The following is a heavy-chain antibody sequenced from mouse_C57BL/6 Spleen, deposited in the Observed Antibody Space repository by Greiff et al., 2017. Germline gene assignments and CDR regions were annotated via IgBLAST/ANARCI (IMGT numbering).Heavy chain of an antibody. CDR2: IYPGSGST. D-gene: IGHD1-1*01. V-gene: IGHV1-55*01. J-gene: IGHJ3*01. CDR1: GYTFTSYW. Sequence: VQLQQSGAELVKPGASVKMSCKASGYTFTSYWITWVKQRPGQGLEWIGDIYPGSGSTNYNEKFKSKATLTVDTSSSTAYMQLSSLTSEDSAVYYCARSDYYGSSQAPWFAYWGQGTLVTVSA. CDR3: ARSDYYGSSQAPWFAY.